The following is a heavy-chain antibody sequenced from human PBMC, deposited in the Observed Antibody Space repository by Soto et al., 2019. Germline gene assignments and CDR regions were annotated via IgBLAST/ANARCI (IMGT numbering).Heavy chain of an antibody. D-gene: IGHD3-9*01. J-gene: IGHJ6*02. CDR1: GFTFSNAW. Sequence: GGSLRLSCAASGFTFSNAWMSWVRQAPGKGLEWVGRIKSKTDGGTTDYAAPVKGRFTISRDDSKNTLYLQMNSLKTEDTAVYYCTTDLNTGRYYDILTGYAYYYYGMDVWGQGTTVTVSS. V-gene: IGHV3-15*01. CDR2: IKSKTDGGTT. CDR3: TTDLNTGRYYDILTGYAYYYYGMDV.